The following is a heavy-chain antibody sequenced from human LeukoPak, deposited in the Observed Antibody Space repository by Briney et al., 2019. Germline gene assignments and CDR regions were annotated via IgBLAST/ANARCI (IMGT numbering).Heavy chain of an antibody. CDR3: AKEGDRGFVVADYFDY. CDR2: ISGSSGAT. CDR1: GFTFSSYS. D-gene: IGHD2-15*01. J-gene: IGHJ4*02. V-gene: IGHV3-23*01. Sequence: PGGSLRLSCAASGFTFSSYSMAWVRQAAGKGLEWVSIISGSSGATFYADSVKGRFTISRDNSKNTLYLEMSSLRAEDTAVYYCAKEGDRGFVVADYFDYWGQGTLVTVFS.